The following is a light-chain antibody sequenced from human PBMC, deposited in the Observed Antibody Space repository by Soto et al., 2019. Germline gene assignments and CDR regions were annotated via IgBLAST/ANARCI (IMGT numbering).Light chain of an antibody. CDR1: QSVSSSY. V-gene: IGKV3-20*01. J-gene: IGKJ2*01. CDR2: GAS. CDR3: QQYGSSPRT. Sequence: EIVLTQSPGTLSLSPGERTTFSCRASQSVSSSYLAWHQQKPGQAPRLLIYGASSRATGIPDRFSGSGSGTDFTLTISRLEPEDFAVYYCQQYGSSPRTFGQGTKLEIK.